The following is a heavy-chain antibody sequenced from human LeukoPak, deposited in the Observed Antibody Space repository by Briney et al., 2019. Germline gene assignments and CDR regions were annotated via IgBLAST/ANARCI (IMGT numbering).Heavy chain of an antibody. J-gene: IGHJ4*02. CDR2: ISGSGGST. D-gene: IGHD1-1*01. V-gene: IGHV3-23*01. Sequence: GRSLRLSCAASGFTFSSYAMSWVRQAPGKGLEWVSAISGSGGSTYYADSVKGRFTISRDNSKNTLYLQMNSLRPEDTAVYYCAKASGTGLFFDYWGQGTLVTVSS. CDR3: AKASGTGLFFDY. CDR1: GFTFSSYA.